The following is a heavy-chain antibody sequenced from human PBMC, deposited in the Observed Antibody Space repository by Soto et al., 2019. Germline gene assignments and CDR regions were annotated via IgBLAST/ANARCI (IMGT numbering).Heavy chain of an antibody. CDR2: ISNSGNTI. CDR3: ARASIVATMHYFDY. V-gene: IGHV3-11*01. Sequence: GGSLRLSCAASGFTFSDYYMSWIRQAPGKGLEWISYISNSGNTIYYADSVKGRFTLSRDNAKNSLYLQMDSLRAEDTAVYYCARASIVATMHYFDYWGQGTLVTVSS. J-gene: IGHJ4*02. CDR1: GFTFSDYY. D-gene: IGHD5-12*01.